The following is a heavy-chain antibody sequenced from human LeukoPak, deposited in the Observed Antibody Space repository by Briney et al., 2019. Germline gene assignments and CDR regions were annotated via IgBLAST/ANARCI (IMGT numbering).Heavy chain of an antibody. J-gene: IGHJ4*02. V-gene: IGHV4-59*08. CDR2: IYYSGST. Sequence: PSETLSLTCTVSGGSISSYYWSWIRQPPGKGLEWIGYIYYSGSTNYNPSPKSRVTISVDTSKNQFSLKLSSVTAADTAVYYCARHTYGNSEFDYWGQGTLVTVSS. CDR3: ARHTYGNSEFDY. D-gene: IGHD4-23*01. CDR1: GGSISSYY.